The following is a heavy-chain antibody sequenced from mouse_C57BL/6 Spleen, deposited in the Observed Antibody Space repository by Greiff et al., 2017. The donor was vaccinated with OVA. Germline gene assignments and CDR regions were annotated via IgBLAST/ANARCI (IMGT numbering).Heavy chain of an antibody. J-gene: IGHJ2*01. Sequence: EVQLQQSGPELVKPGASVKMSCKASGYTFTDYNMHWVKQSHGKSLEWIGYINPNNGGTSYNQKFKGKATLTVNKSSSTAYMELRSLTSEDSAVYYCAREVILNDYDGGLGYWGQGTTLTVSS. D-gene: IGHD2-4*01. V-gene: IGHV1-22*01. CDR3: AREVILNDYDGGLGY. CDR1: GYTFTDYN. CDR2: INPNNGGT.